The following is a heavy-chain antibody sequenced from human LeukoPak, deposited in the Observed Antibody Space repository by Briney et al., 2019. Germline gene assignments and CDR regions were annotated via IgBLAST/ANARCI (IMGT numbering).Heavy chain of an antibody. CDR3: AREGSGWSDNYFDY. CDR1: GFTFSSYS. D-gene: IGHD6-19*01. V-gene: IGHV3-48*01. CDR2: ISSSSTI. J-gene: IGHJ4*02. Sequence: GGSLRLSCAASGFTFSSYSMNWVRQAPGKGLEWVSYISSSSTIYYADSVKGRFTISRDNAKNSLYLQMNSLRAEDTAVYYCAREGSGWSDNYFDYWGQGTLVTVSS.